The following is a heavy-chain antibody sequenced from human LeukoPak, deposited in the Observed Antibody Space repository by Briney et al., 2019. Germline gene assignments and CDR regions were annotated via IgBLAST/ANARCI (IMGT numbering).Heavy chain of an antibody. V-gene: IGHV3-49*04. Sequence: PGGSLRLSCTASGFTFGDYAMSWVRQAPGKGREGVGFLRSKAYGGTTEYAASVKGRFTISRDDSKSIAYLQMNSLKTEDTAVYYCTRGEEMATITTTLDFDYWGQGTLVTVSS. J-gene: IGHJ4*02. CDR2: LRSKAYGGTT. D-gene: IGHD5-24*01. CDR3: TRGEEMATITTTLDFDY. CDR1: GFTFGDYA.